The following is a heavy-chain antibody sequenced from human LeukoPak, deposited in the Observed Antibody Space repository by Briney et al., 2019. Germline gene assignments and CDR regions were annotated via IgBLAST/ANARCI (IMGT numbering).Heavy chain of an antibody. J-gene: IGHJ3*02. CDR2: ISGNGAHP. CDR3: ASTPLKEDAFYI. Sequence: GGSLRLSCEASEFILSSYAMSWVRQAPGKGLEWVSSISGNGAHPYYADSVKGRFTISRDNSKNTLYLQMNSLGAEDTAVYYCASTPLKEDAFYIWGQGTMVTVSS. V-gene: IGHV3-23*01. CDR1: EFILSSYA.